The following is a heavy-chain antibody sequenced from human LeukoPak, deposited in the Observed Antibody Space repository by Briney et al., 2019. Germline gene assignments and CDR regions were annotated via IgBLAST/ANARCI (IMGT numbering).Heavy chain of an antibody. Sequence: SETLSLTCTVSGGSISSYYWSWIRQPPGKGLEWIGYIYYSGRTNYNPSLKSRVTISVDTSKNQFSLKLSSVTAADTAVYYCARDRRDDFWSGYYGLYAFDIWGQGTMVTVSS. J-gene: IGHJ3*02. V-gene: IGHV4-59*01. D-gene: IGHD3-3*01. CDR1: GGSISSYY. CDR2: IYYSGRT. CDR3: ARDRRDDFWSGYYGLYAFDI.